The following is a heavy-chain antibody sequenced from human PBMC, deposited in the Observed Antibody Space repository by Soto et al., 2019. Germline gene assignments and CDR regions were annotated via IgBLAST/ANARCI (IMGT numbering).Heavy chain of an antibody. CDR1: GGTFRSDS. J-gene: IGHJ6*02. V-gene: IGHV1-69*13. D-gene: IGHD3-22*01. CDR3: ARPDEGGYSSNHHYYYALDV. Sequence: GATVKVSCKASGGTFRSDSISWVRQAPGQGLEWMGGIIPMFDITNYAQKFQGRVTITADESTSTAYMELSSLGSDDTAVYYCARPDEGGYSSNHHYYYALDVWGQGTTVTVSS. CDR2: IIPMFDIT.